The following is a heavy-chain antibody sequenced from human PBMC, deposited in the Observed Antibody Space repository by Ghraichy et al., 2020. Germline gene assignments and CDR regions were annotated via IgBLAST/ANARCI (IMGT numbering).Heavy chain of an antibody. V-gene: IGHV3-53*01. CDR2: IYSGGST. CDR3: ARDRPFDY. J-gene: IGHJ4*02. CDR1: GFTVSSTY. Sequence: GGSLRLSCAASGFTVSSTYMNWVRQAPGKGLEWVSIIYSGGSTYYADSVKGRFTISRDNYKNTLYLQMNSLRAEDTDVYYCARDRPFDYWGQGTLVTVSS.